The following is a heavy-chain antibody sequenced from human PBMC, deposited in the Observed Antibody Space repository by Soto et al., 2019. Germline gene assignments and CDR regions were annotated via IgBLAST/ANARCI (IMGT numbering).Heavy chain of an antibody. V-gene: IGHV1-18*04. CDR3: ARIVGAGYYYYYGMDV. CDR2: ISAYNGNT. J-gene: IGHJ6*02. CDR1: GYTFTSYG. Sequence: QVQLVQSGAEVKKPGASVKVSCKASGYTFTSYGISWVRQAPGQGIEWMGWISAYNGNTNYAQKLQGRVTMTTDTSTSTAYMELRSLRSDDTAVYYCARIVGAGYYYYYGMDVWGQGTTVTVSS. D-gene: IGHD1-26*01.